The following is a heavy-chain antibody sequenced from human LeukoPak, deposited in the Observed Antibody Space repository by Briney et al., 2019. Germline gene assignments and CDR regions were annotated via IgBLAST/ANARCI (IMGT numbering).Heavy chain of an antibody. CDR2: FDPSDSYT. CDR3: ASSSSRNLDFDY. D-gene: IGHD6-13*01. V-gene: IGHV5-10-1*04. CDR1: GYSFTSYW. J-gene: IGHJ4*02. Sequence: GESLKISCKGSGYSFTSYWISWVRQMPGKGLEWMGRFDPSDSYTNYSPSFQGQVTISADKSISTAYLQWSSLKASDTAMYYCASSSSRNLDFDYWGQGTLVTVSS.